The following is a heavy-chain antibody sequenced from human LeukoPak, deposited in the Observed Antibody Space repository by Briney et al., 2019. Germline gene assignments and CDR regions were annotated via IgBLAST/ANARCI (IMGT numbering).Heavy chain of an antibody. CDR2: INHSGST. Sequence: PSETLSLTCTVSGGSISDYYWNWMRQPPGKGLEWIGEINHSGSTNYNPSLKSRVTISVDTSKNQFSLKLSSVTAADTAVYYCARGYYGEPVLLWGQGTLVTVSS. D-gene: IGHD4-17*01. V-gene: IGHV4-34*01. J-gene: IGHJ4*02. CDR1: GGSISDYY. CDR3: ARGYYGEPVLL.